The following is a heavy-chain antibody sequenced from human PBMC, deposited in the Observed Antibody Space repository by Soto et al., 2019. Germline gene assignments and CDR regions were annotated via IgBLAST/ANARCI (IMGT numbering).Heavy chain of an antibody. J-gene: IGHJ6*02. V-gene: IGHV1-2*02. CDR3: ARDRGVRDV. Sequence: QVQLVQSGAEVKKPGASVKVSCKASGYTFTSYYLHWVRQARAQGLEWRGWITPDSGVTSYPHKFQGRVTMTRDTSISTAYMELSRLTSDDTALYYCARDRGVRDVWGQGTTVIVSS. CDR2: ITPDSGVT. D-gene: IGHD2-8*01. CDR1: GYTFTSYY.